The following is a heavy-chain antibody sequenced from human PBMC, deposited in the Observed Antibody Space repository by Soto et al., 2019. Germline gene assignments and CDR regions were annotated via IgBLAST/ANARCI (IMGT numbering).Heavy chain of an antibody. CDR2: IIPILGIA. CDR3: ARGGILRFLEWLPHYYYYYMDV. V-gene: IGHV1-69*02. Sequence: QVQLVQSGAAVKKPGSSVKVSCKASGGTFSSYTISWVRQAPGQGLEWMGRIIPILGIANYAQKFQGRVTITADKSTSTSYMELSSLRSEDTAVYDCARGGILRFLEWLPHYYYYYMDVWGKGTTVTVSS. CDR1: GGTFSSYT. J-gene: IGHJ6*03. D-gene: IGHD3-3*01.